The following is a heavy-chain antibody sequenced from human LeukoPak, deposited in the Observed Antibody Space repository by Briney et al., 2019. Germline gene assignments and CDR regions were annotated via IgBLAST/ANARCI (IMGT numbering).Heavy chain of an antibody. CDR3: ARLSSGGPHFDY. CDR1: GYTFTTYA. Sequence: ASVKVSCKASGYTFTTYAMHWVRQAPGQRLERMGWINAGNGNTKYSQKFQGRVTITRDTSASTAYMELSSLRSEDTAVYYCARLSSGGPHFDYWGQGTLVTVSS. CDR2: INAGNGNT. D-gene: IGHD6-19*01. J-gene: IGHJ4*02. V-gene: IGHV1-3*01.